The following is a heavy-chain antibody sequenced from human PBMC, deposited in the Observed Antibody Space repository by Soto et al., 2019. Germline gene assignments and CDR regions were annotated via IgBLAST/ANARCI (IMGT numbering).Heavy chain of an antibody. CDR2: ILYDGSNE. V-gene: IGHV3-30-3*01. Sequence: WGSLRLSCAASGFTFSNYAMHWVRQAPGKGLEWVAVILYDGSNEYYADSVKGRSTISRDNSKNTLYLELNSLRAEDTAVYYCARAGSYYPPDYWGQGILVTVSS. CDR1: GFTFSNYA. J-gene: IGHJ4*02. CDR3: ARAGSYYPPDY. D-gene: IGHD1-26*01.